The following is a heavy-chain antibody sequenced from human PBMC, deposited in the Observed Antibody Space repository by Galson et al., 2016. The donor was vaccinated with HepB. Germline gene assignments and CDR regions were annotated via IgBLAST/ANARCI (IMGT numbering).Heavy chain of an antibody. CDR3: AREGAGGFDY. V-gene: IGHV3-7*03. Sequence: SLRLSCAASGFTFSSYWISWIRQAPGKGLEWVANIQQDGGKKEYVDSVRGRFTISRDDAMNSLYLQMNSLRAEDTAVYYCAREGAGGFDYWGQGALVTVSS. CDR2: IQQDGGKK. J-gene: IGHJ4*02. D-gene: IGHD3-10*01. CDR1: GFTFSSYW.